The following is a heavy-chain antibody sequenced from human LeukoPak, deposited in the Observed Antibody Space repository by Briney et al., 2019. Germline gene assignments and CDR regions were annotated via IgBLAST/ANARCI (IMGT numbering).Heavy chain of an antibody. V-gene: IGHV4-31*03. Sequence: KPSETLSLTCTVSGASIRSTSYSWGWIRQHPGKGLEWIGYIYYSGSTYYNPSLKSRVTISVDTSKNQFSLRLSSVTAADTAVYYCALGYCGGGSCYAREYFQHWGQGTLVTVSS. CDR2: IYYSGST. D-gene: IGHD2-15*01. J-gene: IGHJ1*01. CDR3: ALGYCGGGSCYAREYFQH. CDR1: GASIRSTSYS.